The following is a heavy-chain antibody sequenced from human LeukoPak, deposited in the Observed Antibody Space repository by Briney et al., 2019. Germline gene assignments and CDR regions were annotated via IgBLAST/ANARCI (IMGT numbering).Heavy chain of an antibody. D-gene: IGHD5-18*01. Sequence: GSLILSCVASGFTFSSYGMTWVRQAPGKGPEWVSVISSSAGSTYYADSVKGRFTISRDNSKNTLYLQMNSLRAEDTAVYYCAKGSGRGYSYGLEYWGQGTLVTVSS. CDR2: ISSSAGST. CDR3: AKGSGRGYSYGLEY. V-gene: IGHV3-23*01. CDR1: GFTFSSYG. J-gene: IGHJ4*02.